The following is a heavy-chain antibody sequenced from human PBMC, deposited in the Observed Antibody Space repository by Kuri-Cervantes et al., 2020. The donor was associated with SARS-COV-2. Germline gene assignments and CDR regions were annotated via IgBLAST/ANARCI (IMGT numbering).Heavy chain of an antibody. Sequence: GGSLRLSCAASGFTFSSYGMHWVRQAPGKGLGWVAFIRCDGSNKYYADSVKGRFTISRDNSKNTLYLQMNSLRAEDTAVYYCAKDGGLQEGPDAFDIWGQGTMVTVSS. J-gene: IGHJ3*02. CDR2: IRCDGSNK. V-gene: IGHV3-30*02. CDR3: AKDGGLQEGPDAFDI. CDR1: GFTFSSYG. D-gene: IGHD3-16*01.